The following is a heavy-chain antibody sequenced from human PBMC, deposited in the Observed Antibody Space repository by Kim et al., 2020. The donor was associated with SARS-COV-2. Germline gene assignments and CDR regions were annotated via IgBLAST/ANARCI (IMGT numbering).Heavy chain of an antibody. CDR1: GFTFSSYA. D-gene: IGHD3-3*01. CDR2: ISGSGGST. V-gene: IGHV3-23*01. CDR3: RVDGEWLLYWITYYGMDV. J-gene: IGHJ6*02. Sequence: GGSLRLSCAASGFTFSSYAMSWVRQAPGKGLEWVSAISGSGGSTYYADSVKGRFTISRDNSKNTLYLQMNSLRAEDTAVYYCRVDGEWLLYWITYYGMDVWGQGTTVTVSS.